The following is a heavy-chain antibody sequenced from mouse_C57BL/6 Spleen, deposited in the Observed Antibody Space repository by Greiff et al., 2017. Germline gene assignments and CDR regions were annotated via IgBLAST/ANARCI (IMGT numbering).Heavy chain of an antibody. Sequence: DVMLVESGGGLVKPGGSLKLSCAASGFTFSDYGMHWVRQAPEKGLEWVASISSGSSTIYYADTVKGRFTISRDNAKNTLFLQMTSLRSEDTAMYYCAREGITTPLDYWGQGTTLTVSS. J-gene: IGHJ2*01. CDR3: AREGITTPLDY. CDR2: ISSGSSTI. D-gene: IGHD1-1*01. V-gene: IGHV5-17*01. CDR1: GFTFSDYG.